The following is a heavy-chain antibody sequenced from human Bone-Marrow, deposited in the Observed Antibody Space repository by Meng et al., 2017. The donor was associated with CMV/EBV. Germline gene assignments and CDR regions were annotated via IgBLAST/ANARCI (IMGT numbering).Heavy chain of an antibody. V-gene: IGHV3-11*04. J-gene: IGHJ4*02. CDR3: ARETYYYDSSGSDYVDY. D-gene: IGHD3-22*01. CDR2: ISSSGSTL. CDR1: GFTFSDYY. Sequence: GESLKISCAASGFTFSDYYMSWIRQAPGKGLEWISYISSSGSTLYYADSVKGRFTISRDNAKNSLYLQMNSLRAEDTAVYYCARETYYYDSSGSDYVDYWGQGTLVTVSS.